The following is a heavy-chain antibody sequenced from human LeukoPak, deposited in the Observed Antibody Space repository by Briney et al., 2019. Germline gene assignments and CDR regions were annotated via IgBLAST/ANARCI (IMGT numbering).Heavy chain of an antibody. CDR1: GFSINTSYF. CDR3: ARHEERFLVRFFDY. D-gene: IGHD2-8*02. CDR2: ISHSGRT. V-gene: IGHV4-38-2*01. J-gene: IGHJ4*02. Sequence: SETLSLTCAVSGFSINTSYFWGWIRPPPGKGLEWIGTISHSGRTFYNPSLRTRVTISLDTSKNLFSLNLTSVTAADTAVYYCARHEERFLVRFFDYWGQGTLVTVSS.